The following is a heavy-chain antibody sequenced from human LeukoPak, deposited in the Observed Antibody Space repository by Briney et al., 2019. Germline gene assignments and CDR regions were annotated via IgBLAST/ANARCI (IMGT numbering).Heavy chain of an antibody. CDR2: INHSGST. V-gene: IGHV4-34*01. CDR3: ASRKLDYGSGGLRWFDP. J-gene: IGHJ5*02. D-gene: IGHD3-10*01. Sequence: SETLSLTCAVYGGSFSGYYWSWIRQPPGKGLEWIGEINHSGSTNYNPSLKSRVTISVDTSKNQFSLKLSSVTAADTAVYYCASRKLDYGSGGLRWFDPWGQGTLVTVSS. CDR1: GGSFSGYY.